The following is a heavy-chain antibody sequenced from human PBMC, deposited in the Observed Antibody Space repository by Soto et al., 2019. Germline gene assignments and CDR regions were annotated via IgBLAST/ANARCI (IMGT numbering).Heavy chain of an antibody. D-gene: IGHD2-8*02. CDR3: AKGAISNTYSCCDC. J-gene: IGHJ4*02. Sequence: GVSLRLSCSASGFTFSTYAMSWVRQGPGKGLEWVSVISGSDDRTFYADSVKGRFTISRDNPKNTLYLQMNSLRAEDTAIYYCAKGAISNTYSCCDCWGQGTLVTVSS. CDR1: GFTFSTYA. CDR2: ISGSDDRT. V-gene: IGHV3-23*01.